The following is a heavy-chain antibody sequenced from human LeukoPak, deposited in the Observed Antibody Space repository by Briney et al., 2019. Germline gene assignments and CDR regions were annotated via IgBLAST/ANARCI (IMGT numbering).Heavy chain of an antibody. D-gene: IGHD3-10*01. Sequence: GGSLRLSCAASGFTVSLNHMSWVRQAPGKGREWVSVINSGGSTYYADSVKGRFTISRDNSKNTLYLQMNSLRAEDTAVYYCARDFAPYGSGSYSLFDYWGQGTLVTVSS. CDR3: ARDFAPYGSGSYSLFDY. CDR1: GFTVSLNH. CDR2: INSGGST. V-gene: IGHV3-66*01. J-gene: IGHJ4*02.